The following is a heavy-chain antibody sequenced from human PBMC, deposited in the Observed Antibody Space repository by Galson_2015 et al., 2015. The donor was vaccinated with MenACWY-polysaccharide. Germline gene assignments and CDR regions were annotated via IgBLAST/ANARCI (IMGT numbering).Heavy chain of an antibody. CDR1: GFTFSSYA. Sequence: SLRLSCAASGFTFSSYAMNWVRQAPGKGLEWVSTINARGDSTYNADSVKGRFTISRDNSKNMVYIQMNSLRVDNTAVYYCAKDPNFWSAWGQGTLVTVSS. J-gene: IGHJ5*02. V-gene: IGHV3-23*01. D-gene: IGHD3-3*01. CDR2: INARGDST. CDR3: AKDPNFWSA.